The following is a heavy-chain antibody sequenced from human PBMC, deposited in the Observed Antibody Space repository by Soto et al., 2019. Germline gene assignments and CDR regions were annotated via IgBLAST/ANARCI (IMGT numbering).Heavy chain of an antibody. D-gene: IGHD3-22*01. CDR1: GYSFADYW. J-gene: IGHJ4*02. Sequence: PGESLKIYCKGSGYSFADYWITWVRQKPGKGLEWMGRIDPSDSQTYYSPSFRGHVTISVTKSITTVFLQWSSLRASYTAMYYCARQIYDSDTGPNFQYYFDSWGQGTPVTVSS. CDR3: ARQIYDSDTGPNFQYYFDS. V-gene: IGHV5-10-1*01. CDR2: IDPSDSQT.